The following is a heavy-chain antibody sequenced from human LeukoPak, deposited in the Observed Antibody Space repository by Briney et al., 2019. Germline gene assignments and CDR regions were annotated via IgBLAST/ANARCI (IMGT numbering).Heavy chain of an antibody. D-gene: IGHD2-2*01. CDR2: LNTNSGNT. Sequence: ASVKVSCKASGYTFTNYDISWVRQATGQGLEWMGWLNTNSGNTGYAQKFQGRVTITRTTSINTAYMELRSLTSEDTAVYYCARAICSSSSCFFDPWGQGTLVTVSS. CDR1: GYTFTNYD. CDR3: ARAICSSSSCFFDP. V-gene: IGHV1-8*03. J-gene: IGHJ5*02.